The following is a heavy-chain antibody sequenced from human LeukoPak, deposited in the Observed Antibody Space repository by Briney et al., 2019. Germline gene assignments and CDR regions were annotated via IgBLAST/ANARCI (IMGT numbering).Heavy chain of an antibody. D-gene: IGHD3-22*01. CDR1: GFTFSSYS. V-gene: IGHV3-21*01. CDR3: AREYYYDSSGSYGLDI. CDR2: ISSSSGYI. Sequence: GGSLRLSCAASGFTFSSYSVNWVRQAPGKGLEWVSSISSSSGYIYYADSVKGGFTISRDNAKSSLYLQMKGLRAEDTAVYYCAREYYYDSSGSYGLDIWGQGTMVTVSS. J-gene: IGHJ3*02.